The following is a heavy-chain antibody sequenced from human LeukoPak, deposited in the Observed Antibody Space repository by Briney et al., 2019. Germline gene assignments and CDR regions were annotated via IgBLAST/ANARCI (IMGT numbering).Heavy chain of an antibody. CDR1: GYTFTSYG. D-gene: IGHD2-2*02. Sequence: ASVKVPCKASGYTFTSYGISWVRQAPGQGLEWMGWTSAYNGNTNYAQKLQGRVTMTTDTSTSTAYMELRSLRSDDTAVYYCARIYCSSTSCYTGYFDYWGQGTLVTVSS. J-gene: IGHJ4*02. V-gene: IGHV1-18*01. CDR2: TSAYNGNT. CDR3: ARIYCSSTSCYTGYFDY.